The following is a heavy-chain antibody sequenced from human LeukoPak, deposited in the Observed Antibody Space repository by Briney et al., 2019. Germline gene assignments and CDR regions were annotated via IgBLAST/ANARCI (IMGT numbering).Heavy chain of an antibody. V-gene: IGHV4-39*07. CDR2: IYYSGST. CDR3: ARDLFRGWYPNYFDY. CDR1: GGSISSSSYY. J-gene: IGHJ4*02. D-gene: IGHD6-19*01. Sequence: TSETLSLTCTVSGGSISSSSYYWGWIRQPPGKGLEWIGSIYYSGSTYYNPSLKSRVTISVDTSKNQFSLKLSSVTAADTAVYYCARDLFRGWYPNYFDYWGQGTLVTVSS.